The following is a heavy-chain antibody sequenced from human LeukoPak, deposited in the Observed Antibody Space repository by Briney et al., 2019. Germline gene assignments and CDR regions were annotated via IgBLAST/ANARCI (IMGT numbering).Heavy chain of an antibody. J-gene: IGHJ4*02. CDR1: GYTFTSYY. V-gene: IGHV1-46*01. CDR3: ARDDHPTRFDY. Sequence: ASVKVSCKASGYTFTSYYMHWVRQAPGQGLEWMGIINPSGGSTSYAQKFQGRVTMTRDMSTSTVYMELSSLRSEDTAVYYCARDDHPTRFDYWGQGTLVTVSS. D-gene: IGHD5-24*01. CDR2: INPSGGST.